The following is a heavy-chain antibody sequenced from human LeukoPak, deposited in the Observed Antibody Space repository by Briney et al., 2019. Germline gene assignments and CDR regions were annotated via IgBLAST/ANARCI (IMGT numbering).Heavy chain of an antibody. D-gene: IGHD4-23*01. CDR3: AREGPRGNSQFDY. CDR2: IWYDGSNK. Sequence: PGGSLRLSCAASGFTFSSYGMHWVRQAPGKGLEWVALIWYDGSNKYYADSVRGRFTISRDNPKNTLYLQMNSLRAEDTAIYYCAREGPRGNSQFDYWGQGTLVTVSS. CDR1: GFTFSSYG. V-gene: IGHV3-33*01. J-gene: IGHJ4*02.